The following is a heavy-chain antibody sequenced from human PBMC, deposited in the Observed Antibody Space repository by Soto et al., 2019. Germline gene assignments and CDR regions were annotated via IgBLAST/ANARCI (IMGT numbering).Heavy chain of an antibody. CDR3: ATSVVPAAIHYYYYGTDV. J-gene: IGHJ6*02. CDR1: GFTFSSYA. D-gene: IGHD2-2*01. CDR2: ISGSGGST. Sequence: PGGSLRLSCAASGFTFSSYAMSWVRQAPGKGLEWVSAISGSGGSTYYADFVKGRFTISRDNSKNTLYLQMNSLRAEDTAVYYCATSVVPAAIHYYYYGTDVWGQGTTVTVSS. V-gene: IGHV3-23*01.